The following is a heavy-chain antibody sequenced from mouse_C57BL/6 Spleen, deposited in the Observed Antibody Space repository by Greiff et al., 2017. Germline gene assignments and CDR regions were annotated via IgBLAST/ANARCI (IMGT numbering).Heavy chain of an antibody. Sequence: EVQVVESEGGLVQPGSSMKLSCTASGFTFSDYYMAWVRQVPEKGLEWVANINYDGSSTYYLDSLKSRFIISRDNAKNILYLQMSRLKSEDTATYYWARDHYGSSWGFAYWGQGTLVTVSA. CDR1: GFTFSDYY. V-gene: IGHV5-16*01. CDR3: ARDHYGSSWGFAY. J-gene: IGHJ3*01. D-gene: IGHD1-1*01. CDR2: INYDGSST.